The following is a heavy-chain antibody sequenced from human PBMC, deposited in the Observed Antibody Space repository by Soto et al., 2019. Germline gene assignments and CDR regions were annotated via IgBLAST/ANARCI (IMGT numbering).Heavy chain of an antibody. J-gene: IGHJ4*02. D-gene: IGHD3-16*01. CDR2: IYFNGDT. CDR1: AASFSKYY. V-gene: IGHV4-59*01. CDR3: ASVTFGGIVLAH. Sequence: SETLSLTCTVSAASFSKYYWTWIRQPPGKGLEWIGYIYFNGDTKYNPSLEGRLTISIDTSKKEFSLKLTSVTAADAAVYYCASVTFGGIVLAHWGQGTLVTVSS.